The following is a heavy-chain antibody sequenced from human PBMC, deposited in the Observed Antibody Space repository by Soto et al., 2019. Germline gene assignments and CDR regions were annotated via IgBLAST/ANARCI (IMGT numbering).Heavy chain of an antibody. D-gene: IGHD6-19*01. CDR3: ARTLIAVAGSFDY. V-gene: IGHV4-31*03. J-gene: IGHJ4*02. CDR2: IYYSGST. CDR1: GGSISSGGYY. Sequence: SETLSLTCTVSGGSISSGGYYWSWIRQHPGKGLEWIGYIYYSGSTYYNPSLKSRVTISVDTSKNQFSLKLSSVTAADTAVYYCARTLIAVAGSFDYWGQGTLITVYS.